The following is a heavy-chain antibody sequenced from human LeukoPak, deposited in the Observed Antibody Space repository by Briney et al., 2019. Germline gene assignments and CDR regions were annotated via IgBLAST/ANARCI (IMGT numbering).Heavy chain of an antibody. CDR2: INSDGSST. D-gene: IGHD6-25*01. CDR1: GFTFSSYW. CDR3: VLIAAGRRYYFDY. V-gene: IGHV3-74*01. J-gene: IGHJ4*02. Sequence: GGSLRISCAASGFTFSSYWMPWVRQAPGKGLVWVSRINSDGSSTSYADSVKGRFTISRDNAKNTLYLQMNSLRAEDTAVYYCVLIAAGRRYYFDYWGQGTLVTVSS.